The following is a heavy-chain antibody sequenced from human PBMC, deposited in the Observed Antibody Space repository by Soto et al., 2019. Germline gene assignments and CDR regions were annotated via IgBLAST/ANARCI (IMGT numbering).Heavy chain of an antibody. J-gene: IGHJ3*02. CDR1: GGSISSGDYY. CDR3: ARDNTVGLPADAFDI. V-gene: IGHV4-30-4*01. CDR2: IYYSGST. Sequence: SETLSLTCTVSGGSISSGDYYWSWIRQPPGKGLEWIGYIYYSGSTYYNPSRNSRVTISVNTSKNQFSLKLSSVTAADTAVYSCARDNTVGLPADAFDIWGQGTMVTVSS. D-gene: IGHD4-17*01.